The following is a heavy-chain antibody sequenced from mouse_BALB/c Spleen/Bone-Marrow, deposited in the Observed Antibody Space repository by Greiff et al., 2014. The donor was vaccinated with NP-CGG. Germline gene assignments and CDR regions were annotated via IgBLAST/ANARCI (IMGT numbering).Heavy chain of an antibody. Sequence: VQLQQSGAELVKPGASVKLSCKASGYTFSSYYMYWVKQRPGQGLEWIGEINPSNGGTKFNEKFKSKATLTVDKSFSTAYMQLSSLTSEDSAVYYCTRSNYGYWYFDVWGAGTTVTVSS. V-gene: IGHV1S81*02. CDR2: INPSNGGT. J-gene: IGHJ1*01. CDR1: GYTFSSYY. D-gene: IGHD1-1*01. CDR3: TRSNYGYWYFDV.